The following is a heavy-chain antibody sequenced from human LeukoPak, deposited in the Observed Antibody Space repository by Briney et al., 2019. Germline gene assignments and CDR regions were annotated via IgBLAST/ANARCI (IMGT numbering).Heavy chain of an antibody. CDR2: RNPNSGRT. Sequence: ASVKVSCKASGYTFTNYDINWVRQATGQGLEWMGWRNPNSGRTGFAQKFQGRLTMTADTSISTAYMKLSSLTSDDTAVYYCARGPVSTHGMDVWGQGTTVTVSS. CDR3: ARGPVSTHGMDV. V-gene: IGHV1-8*01. J-gene: IGHJ6*02. CDR1: GYTFTNYD. D-gene: IGHD6-13*01.